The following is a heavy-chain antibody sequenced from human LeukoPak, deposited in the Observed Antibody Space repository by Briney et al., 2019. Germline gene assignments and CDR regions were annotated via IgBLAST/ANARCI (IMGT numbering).Heavy chain of an antibody. CDR1: GGTFSSYA. CDR3: ARGSFYCSSTSSCRIIGLQH. Sequence: SVKVSCKASGGTFSSYAISWVRQAPGQGLEWKGGIIPIFGTANYAQKFQGRVTITTDESTSTAYMELSSLRSEDTAVYYCARGSFYCSSTSSCRIIGLQHWGQGTLVTVSS. J-gene: IGHJ1*01. V-gene: IGHV1-69*05. CDR2: IIPIFGTA. D-gene: IGHD2-2*01.